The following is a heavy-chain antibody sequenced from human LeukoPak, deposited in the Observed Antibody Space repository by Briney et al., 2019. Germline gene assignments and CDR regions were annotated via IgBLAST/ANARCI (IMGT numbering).Heavy chain of an antibody. CDR3: ARAGLDYGDYMIEYYFDY. Sequence: ASVKVSCKASGYTFTSYGISWVRQAPGQGLEWMGWISAYNGNTNYAQKLQGRVTMTTDTSTSTAYMELRSPRSDDTAVYYCARAGLDYGDYMIEYYFDYWGQGTLVTVSS. CDR2: ISAYNGNT. J-gene: IGHJ4*02. CDR1: GYTFTSYG. D-gene: IGHD4-17*01. V-gene: IGHV1-18*01.